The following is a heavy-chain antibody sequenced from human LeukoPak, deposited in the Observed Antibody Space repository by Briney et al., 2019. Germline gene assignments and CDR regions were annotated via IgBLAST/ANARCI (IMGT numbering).Heavy chain of an antibody. CDR2: INPNSGGT. CDR1: GYTFTGYY. Sequence: EASVKVSCKASGYTFTGYYMHWVRQAPGQGLEWMGWINPNSGGTNYAEKFQGRVTMTRDTSTSTVYMELSSLRSEDTAVFYCARYSYGFDYWGQGALVTVSS. D-gene: IGHD5-18*01. V-gene: IGHV1-2*02. CDR3: ARYSYGFDY. J-gene: IGHJ4*02.